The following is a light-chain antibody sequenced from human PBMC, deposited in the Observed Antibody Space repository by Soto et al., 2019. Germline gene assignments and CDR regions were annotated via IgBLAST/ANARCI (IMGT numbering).Light chain of an antibody. V-gene: IGKV3-15*01. CDR3: QQYSNWPPFT. Sequence: ETVITQSPATLSVSPGERVTLSCRASQSVDTYLAWYQQKPGQAPRLLIYGASTRATGIPARLSGSGSGTGFTLTISRLQSEDFAIDYCQQYSNWPPFTFGPGTKVDI. J-gene: IGKJ3*01. CDR2: GAS. CDR1: QSVDTY.